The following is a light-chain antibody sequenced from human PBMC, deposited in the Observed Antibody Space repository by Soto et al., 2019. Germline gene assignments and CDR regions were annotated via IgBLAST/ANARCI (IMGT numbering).Light chain of an antibody. V-gene: IGKV1-12*01. Sequence: DIQMTQSPSSVSASVGDRVTITCRASQDISSWLAWYQQKPGKAPKLLIYAASSLHSVVPPRFSGSESGTDFTLTISSLQPEDSASYYCQQANSFPLTFGGGTKVEIK. J-gene: IGKJ4*01. CDR3: QQANSFPLT. CDR2: AAS. CDR1: QDISSW.